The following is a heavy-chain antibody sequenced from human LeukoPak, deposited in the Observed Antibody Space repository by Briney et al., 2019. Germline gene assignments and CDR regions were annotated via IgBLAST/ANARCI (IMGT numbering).Heavy chain of an antibody. CDR1: GYTFTGYH. J-gene: IGHJ4*02. D-gene: IGHD6-13*01. Sequence: ASVKVSCKASGYTFTGYHMYWVRQAPGQGLEWMGRINPNSGDTNYQGRVTMTRDTSISTAYMELSSLRSEDTAVYYCARDRAAAGTLDYWGQGTLVTVSS. V-gene: IGHV1-2*06. CDR3: ARDRAAAGTLDY. CDR2: INPNSGDT.